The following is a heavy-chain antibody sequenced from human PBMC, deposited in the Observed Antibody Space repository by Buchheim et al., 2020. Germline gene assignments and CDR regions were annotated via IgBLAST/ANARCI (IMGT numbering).Heavy chain of an antibody. V-gene: IGHV4-39*07. D-gene: IGHD2-21*02. CDR1: GGSISRSTYY. J-gene: IGHJ1*01. CDR3: ARDGGHCRADCYSVDFVH. CDR2: IYYSGST. Sequence: QLQLQESGPGLVKPSETLSLTCTVSGGSISRSTYYWGWIRQPPGKGLEWVGSIYYSGSTYYSPSLKSRVTISVDTSKNQFSLRLNSVTAADTAVYYCARDGGHCRADCYSVDFVHWGQGTL.